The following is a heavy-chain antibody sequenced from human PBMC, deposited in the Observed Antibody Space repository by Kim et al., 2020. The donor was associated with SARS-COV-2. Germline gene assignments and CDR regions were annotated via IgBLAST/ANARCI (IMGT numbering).Heavy chain of an antibody. Sequence: SVKVSCKASGGTFSSYAISWVRQAPGQGLEWMGGIIPIFGTANYAQKFQGRVTITADESTSTAYMELSSLRSEDTAVYYCAKVDDFWSGYYFNWFDPWGQGTLVTVSS. V-gene: IGHV1-69*13. D-gene: IGHD3-3*01. CDR2: IIPIFGTA. CDR3: AKVDDFWSGYYFNWFDP. J-gene: IGHJ5*02. CDR1: GGTFSSYA.